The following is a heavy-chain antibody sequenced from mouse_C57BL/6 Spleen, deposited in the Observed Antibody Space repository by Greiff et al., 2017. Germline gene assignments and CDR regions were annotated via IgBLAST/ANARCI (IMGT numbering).Heavy chain of an antibody. V-gene: IGHV1-42*01. CDR3: ARSSSMVTTAY. J-gene: IGHJ3*01. D-gene: IGHD2-2*01. CDR2: INPSTGGT. Sequence: EVQVVESGPELVKPGASVKISCKASGYSFTGYYMNWVKQSPEKSLEWIGEINPSTGGTTYNQKFKAKATLTVDKSSSTAYMQLKSLTSEDSAVYYCARSSSMVTTAYWGQGTLVTVSA. CDR1: GYSFTGYY.